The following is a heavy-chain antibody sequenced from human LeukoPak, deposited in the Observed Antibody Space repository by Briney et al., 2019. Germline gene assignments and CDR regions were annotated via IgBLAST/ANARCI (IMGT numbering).Heavy chain of an antibody. Sequence: PSETLSLTCAVYGRSFSGYYWSWIRQPPGKGLEWSGEINHSGSTNYNPSLKSRVTISVDTSKNQFSLKLSSVTAADTAVYYCARGGRSIAAAGTPLFDYWGQGTLVTVSS. J-gene: IGHJ4*02. CDR3: ARGGRSIAAAGTPLFDY. CDR1: GRSFSGYY. CDR2: INHSGST. D-gene: IGHD6-13*01. V-gene: IGHV4-34*01.